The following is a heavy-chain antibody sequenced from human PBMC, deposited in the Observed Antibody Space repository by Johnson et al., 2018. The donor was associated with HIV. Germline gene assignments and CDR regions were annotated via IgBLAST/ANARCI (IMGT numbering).Heavy chain of an antibody. V-gene: IGHV3-30*19. CDR3: AETPGIAAAGTGYAFDI. Sequence: VQLVESGGGLVQPGRSLRLSCAASGFTFSSYGMHWVRQAPGKGLEWVAVIWYDGSNKYYADSVKGRFTISRDNSKNTLYLQMNSLRAEDTAVYYCAETPGIAAAGTGYAFDIWGQGTMVTVSS. CDR1: GFTFSSYG. CDR2: IWYDGSNK. D-gene: IGHD6-13*01. J-gene: IGHJ3*02.